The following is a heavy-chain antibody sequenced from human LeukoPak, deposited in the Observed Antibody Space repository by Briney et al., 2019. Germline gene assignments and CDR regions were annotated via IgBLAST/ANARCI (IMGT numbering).Heavy chain of an antibody. Sequence: PGGSLRLSCAASGFTFDDYAMHWVRQAPGKGLEWVSPISGDGGSTYYADSVKGRFTISRDNSKNSLYLQMNSLRTEDTALYYCAKDSNTGYSYGYYYYMDVWGKGTTVTVSS. CDR3: AKDSNTGYSYGYYYYMDV. V-gene: IGHV3-43*02. CDR2: ISGDGGST. J-gene: IGHJ6*03. D-gene: IGHD5-18*01. CDR1: GFTFDDYA.